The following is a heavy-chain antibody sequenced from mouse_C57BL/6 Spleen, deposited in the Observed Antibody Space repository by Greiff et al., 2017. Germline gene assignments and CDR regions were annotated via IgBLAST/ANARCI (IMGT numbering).Heavy chain of an antibody. CDR1: GYTFTDYY. J-gene: IGHJ2*01. D-gene: IGHD1-1*01. CDR3: ARSYYGSSEDFGY. Sequence: VQLQQSGPELVKPGASVKISCKASGYTFTDYYMNWVKQSHGKSLEWIGDIHPNNGGTSYNQKFKGKATLTVDKSSSTANLELRSLTSEDSAVYYCARSYYGSSEDFGYWGQGTTLTVSS. V-gene: IGHV1-26*01. CDR2: IHPNNGGT.